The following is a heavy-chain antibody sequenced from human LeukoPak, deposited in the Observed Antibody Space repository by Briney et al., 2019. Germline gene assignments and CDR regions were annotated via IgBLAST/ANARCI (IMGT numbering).Heavy chain of an antibody. D-gene: IGHD2-2*01. CDR1: GGSSSGFY. CDR2: INHSGSGST. V-gene: IGHV4-34*01. Sequence: SETLSLTCTVFGGSSSGFYWTWIRQSPGKGLEWIGEINHSGSGSTDYNPSLRSRVSMSLDTSNTRFSLNLTSVTAADTAVYYCARATPCSSTSCYPTGFDYWGQGTLVTVSS. J-gene: IGHJ4*02. CDR3: ARATPCSSTSCYPTGFDY.